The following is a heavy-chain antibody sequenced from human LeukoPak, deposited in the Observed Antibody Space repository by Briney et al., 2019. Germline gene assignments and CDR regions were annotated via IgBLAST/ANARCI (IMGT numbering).Heavy chain of an antibody. CDR1: GLSFSSYA. V-gene: IGHV3-23*01. J-gene: IGHJ6*02. CDR3: AKDLKRSSGYYYYYYGMDV. CDR2: ISGSGGST. D-gene: IGHD3-22*01. Sequence: GGSLRLSCAASGLSFSSYAMGWVRQAPGKGLGWVSAISGSGGSTYYAASVKGRFTISRDNSKNTLYLQMNSLRAEDTAVYYCAKDLKRSSGYYYYYYGMDVWGQGTTVTVSS.